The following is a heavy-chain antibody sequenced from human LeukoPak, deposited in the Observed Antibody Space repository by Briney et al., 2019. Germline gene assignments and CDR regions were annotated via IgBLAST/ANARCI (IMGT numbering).Heavy chain of an antibody. D-gene: IGHD2-2*01. CDR2: INPSGGST. CDR1: GYTFTSYY. V-gene: IGHV1-46*01. CDR3: ARGIVVVPAAIPSLSGDY. Sequence: ASVKVSCKASGYTFTSYYMHWVRRAPGQGLEWMGIINPSGGSTSYAQKFQGRVTMTRDTSTSTVYMELSSLRSEDTAVYYCARGIVVVPAAIPSLSGDYWGQGTLVTVSS. J-gene: IGHJ4*02.